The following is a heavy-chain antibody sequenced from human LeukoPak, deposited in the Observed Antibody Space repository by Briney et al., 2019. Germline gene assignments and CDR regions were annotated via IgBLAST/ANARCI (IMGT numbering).Heavy chain of an antibody. CDR3: ARRPRRGAAGTLWFDP. Sequence: GSSVKVSCKASGGTFTSYDINWVRQATGQGLEWMGWMNPNSGNTGYAQKFQGRVTITRNTSISTAYMELSSLRSEGTAVYYCARRPRRGAAGTLWFDPWGQGTLVTVSS. J-gene: IGHJ5*02. V-gene: IGHV1-8*03. CDR2: MNPNSGNT. CDR1: GGTFTSYD. D-gene: IGHD6-13*01.